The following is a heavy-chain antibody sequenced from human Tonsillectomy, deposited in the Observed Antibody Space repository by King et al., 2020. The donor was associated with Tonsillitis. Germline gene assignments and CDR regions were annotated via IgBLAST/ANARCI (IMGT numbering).Heavy chain of an antibody. J-gene: IGHJ3*02. D-gene: IGHD1-26*01. V-gene: IGHV3-7*01. CDR2: IKEDGSET. CDR1: GFTFSSYW. Sequence: VQLVESGGGLVQPGGSLRLSCAASGFTFSSYWMSWVRQAPGKGLEWVANIKEDGSETYYVDSVKGRFTISRDNAKNSLYLQMNSLRAEDTAVYYCARDIEQGGSYYAFDIWGQGTMVSVSS. CDR3: ARDIEQGGSYYAFDI.